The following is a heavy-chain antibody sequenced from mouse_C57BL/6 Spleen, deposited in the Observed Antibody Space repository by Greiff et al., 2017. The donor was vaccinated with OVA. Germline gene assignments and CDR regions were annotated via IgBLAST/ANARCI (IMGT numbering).Heavy chain of an antibody. CDR2: INPSNGGT. D-gene: IGHD1-1*01. V-gene: IGHV1-53*01. Sequence: QVQLKESGTELVKPGASVKLSCKASGYTFTSYWMHWVKQRPGQGLEWIGNINPSNGGTNYNEKFKSKATLTVDKSSSTAYMQLSSLTSEDSAVYYCARGGFYYSFAYWGQGTLVTVSA. J-gene: IGHJ3*01. CDR3: ARGGFYYSFAY. CDR1: GYTFTSYW.